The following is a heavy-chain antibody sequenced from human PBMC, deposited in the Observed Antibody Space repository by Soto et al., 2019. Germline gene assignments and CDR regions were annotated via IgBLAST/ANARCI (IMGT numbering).Heavy chain of an antibody. D-gene: IGHD1-1*01. CDR2: ISGSGGTG. CDR1: GFTFSSYA. CDR3: ANGRGQNWHLDY. J-gene: IGHJ4*02. V-gene: IGHV3-23*01. Sequence: EVQLLESGGGSVQPGGSLRLSCAASGFTFSSYAMRWVRRPPGKGLEWVSSISGSGGTGYYADSVKGRFSISRDSLVNTLYLQMNRLRAEDTAVYYCANGRGQNWHLDYWGQGTLVTVSP.